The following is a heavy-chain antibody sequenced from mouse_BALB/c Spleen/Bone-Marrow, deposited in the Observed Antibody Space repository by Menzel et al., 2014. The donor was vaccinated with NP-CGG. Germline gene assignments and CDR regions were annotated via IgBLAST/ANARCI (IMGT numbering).Heavy chain of an antibody. CDR2: INPSNGGT. Sequence: VQLQQSGAELVKPGASVKLSCKASGYTLTSYYMYWVKQGPGQGLEWIGEINPSNGGTNFNEKFKSKATLTVDKSSSTAYMQLSSLTSEDSAVYYCTNDYLFAYWGQGTLVTVSA. J-gene: IGHJ3*01. V-gene: IGHV1S81*02. CDR1: GYTLTSYY. D-gene: IGHD2-4*01. CDR3: TNDYLFAY.